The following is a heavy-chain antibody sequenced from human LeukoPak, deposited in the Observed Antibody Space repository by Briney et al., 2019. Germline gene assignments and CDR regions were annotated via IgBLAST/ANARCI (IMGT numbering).Heavy chain of an antibody. D-gene: IGHD4-23*01. CDR3: ARGPDYGGPL. CDR1: GFTFSGSW. J-gene: IGHJ4*02. V-gene: IGHV3-74*01. Sequence: PGGSLRLSCAASGFTFSGSWMHWVRQAPGKGLVWVARMNSDASSTSYADSVKGRFSISRDNAKKTLYLQMNSLRAEDTAVYYCARGPDYGGPLRGQGTLVTVSP. CDR2: MNSDASST.